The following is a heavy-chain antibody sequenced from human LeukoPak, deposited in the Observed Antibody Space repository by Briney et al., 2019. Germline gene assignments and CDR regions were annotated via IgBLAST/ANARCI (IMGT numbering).Heavy chain of an antibody. D-gene: IGHD3-16*01. CDR1: GGSFSGYY. Sequence: PSETLSLTCAVYGGSFSGYYWSWVRQPPGKGLEWIGEINHSRSTKYKPSLKSRVTIPVATTKNQLHLKLSSVTAADTAVYYCARGRGGRSRPLYYYYMDVWGKGTTVSVPS. CDR3: ARGRGGRSRPLYYYYMDV. V-gene: IGHV4-34*01. J-gene: IGHJ6*03. CDR2: INHSRST.